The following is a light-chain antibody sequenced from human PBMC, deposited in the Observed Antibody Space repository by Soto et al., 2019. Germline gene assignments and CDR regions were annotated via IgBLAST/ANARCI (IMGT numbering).Light chain of an antibody. CDR3: AAWDGSLNEYV. J-gene: IGLJ1*01. Sequence: QSALTQPPSASGTPGQRVVISCSGSSSNIGNYLVNWYQQLPGTAPKLLIYSSNQRPSGVPDRFSGSKSGTSASLAISGLQSEDEADYFCAAWDGSLNEYVFATGTKLTVL. CDR2: SSN. V-gene: IGLV1-44*01. CDR1: SSNIGNYL.